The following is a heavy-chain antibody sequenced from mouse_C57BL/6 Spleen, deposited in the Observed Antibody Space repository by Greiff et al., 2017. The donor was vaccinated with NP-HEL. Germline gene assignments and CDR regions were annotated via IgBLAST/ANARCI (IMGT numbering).Heavy chain of an antibody. CDR2: ISSGSSTI. Sequence: EVKLVESGGGLVKPGGSLKLSCAASGFTFSDYGMHWVRQAPEKGLEWVAYISSGSSTIYYADTVKGRFTISRDNANTTLFLQMTSLRSEDTAMYYCALLTWTWYFDVWGTGTTVTVSS. V-gene: IGHV5-17*01. CDR3: ALLTWTWYFDV. J-gene: IGHJ1*03. CDR1: GFTFSDYG. D-gene: IGHD4-1*01.